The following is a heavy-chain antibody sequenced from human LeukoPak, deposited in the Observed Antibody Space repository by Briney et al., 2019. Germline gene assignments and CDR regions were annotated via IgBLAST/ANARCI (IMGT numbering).Heavy chain of an antibody. D-gene: IGHD6-19*01. V-gene: IGHV1-2*02. CDR2: INPNSGGT. CDR1: GYTFTGYY. J-gene: IGHJ6*03. Sequence: ASVKVSCKASGYTFTGYYMHWVRQAPGQGLEWMGWINPNSGGTNYAQKFQGRVTMTRDTSISTAYMELSRLRSDDTAVYYCARDRGRSSGWYALDYYYYYMDVWGKGTTVTISS. CDR3: ARDRGRSSGWYALDYYYYYMDV.